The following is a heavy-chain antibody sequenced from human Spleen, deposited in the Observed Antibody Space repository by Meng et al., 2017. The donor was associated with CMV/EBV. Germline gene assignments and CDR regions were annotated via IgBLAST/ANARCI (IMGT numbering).Heavy chain of an antibody. V-gene: IGHV1-2*02. CDR1: GYTFTGYY. CDR2: INPNSDDT. D-gene: IGHD5-18*01. CDR3: ARGRLLPRRGYSYGASYFDY. J-gene: IGHJ4*02. Sequence: ASVKVSCKASGYTFTGYYIHWVRQAPGQGLEWMGWINPNSDDTNYTPKFQGRVTMTRDTSTSTVYMELSSLRSEDTAVYYCARGRLLPRRGYSYGASYFDYWGQGTLVTVSS.